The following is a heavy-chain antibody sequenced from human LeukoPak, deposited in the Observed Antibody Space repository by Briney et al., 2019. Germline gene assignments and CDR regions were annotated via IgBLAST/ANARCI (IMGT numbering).Heavy chain of an antibody. CDR1: GFTFIDYW. J-gene: IGHJ3*02. Sequence: GGSLRLSCVASGFTFIDYWMTWVRQAPGKGLEWVAVISYDGSNKYYADSVKGRFTISRDNSKNTLYLQMNSLRAEDTAVYYCARVVRSGYSYGHDAFDIWGQGTMVTVSS. CDR2: ISYDGSNK. V-gene: IGHV3-30-3*01. CDR3: ARVVRSGYSYGHDAFDI. D-gene: IGHD5-18*01.